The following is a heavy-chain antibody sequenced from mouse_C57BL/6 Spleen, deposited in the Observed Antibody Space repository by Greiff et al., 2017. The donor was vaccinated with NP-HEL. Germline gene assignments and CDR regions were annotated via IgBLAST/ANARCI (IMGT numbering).Heavy chain of an antibody. CDR1: GYTFTSYW. CDR2: IHPNSGNT. V-gene: IGHV1-64*01. Sequence: VQLQQPGAELVKPGASVKLSCKASGYTFTSYWMHWVKQRPGQGLEWIGMIHPNSGNTNYNEKFKSKATLTVDKSSSTAYMQLSSLTSEDSAVYYCAGYYGSSFYAMDYWGQGTSVTVSS. J-gene: IGHJ4*01. CDR3: AGYYGSSFYAMDY. D-gene: IGHD1-1*01.